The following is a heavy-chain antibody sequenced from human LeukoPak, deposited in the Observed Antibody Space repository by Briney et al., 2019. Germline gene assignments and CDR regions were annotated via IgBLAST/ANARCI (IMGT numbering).Heavy chain of an antibody. D-gene: IGHD2-15*01. CDR1: GYTFTGDY. V-gene: IGHV1-2*02. CDR3: AREATVVVVASTGWFDP. Sequence: ASVKVSCKASGYTFTGDYMHWVRQAPGQGLEWMGWINPRSGGAKYAQKFQGRVTMTRDTSINTAYMELTRLTSDDTAIYYCAREATVVVVASTGWFDPWGQGTLVTVSS. CDR2: INPRSGGA. J-gene: IGHJ5*02.